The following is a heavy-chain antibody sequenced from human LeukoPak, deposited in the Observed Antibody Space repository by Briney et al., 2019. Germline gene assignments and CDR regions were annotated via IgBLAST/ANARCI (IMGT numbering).Heavy chain of an antibody. V-gene: IGHV3-30*02. Sequence: PGGSLRLSCAASGFIFSSYGMHWVRQAPGKGLEWLAFIRYDGINKYYAESVKGRFTISRDNSKNMVYLQMNSLRAEDTAVYYCARETYYYDSSGYYYVIDYWGQGTLVTVSS. D-gene: IGHD3-22*01. CDR2: IRYDGINK. CDR3: ARETYYYDSSGYYYVIDY. CDR1: GFIFSSYG. J-gene: IGHJ4*02.